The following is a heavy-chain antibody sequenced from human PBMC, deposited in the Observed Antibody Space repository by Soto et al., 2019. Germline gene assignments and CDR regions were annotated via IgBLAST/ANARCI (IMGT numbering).Heavy chain of an antibody. D-gene: IGHD3-22*01. CDR2: IYYSGST. V-gene: IGHV4-39*01. Sequence: LSLTCTVSGGSISSSSYYWGWIRQPPGKGLEWIGSIYYSGSTYYNPSLKSRVTISVDTSKNQFSLKLSSVTAADTAVYYCARVLIGITMIVVVTPSYFDYWGQGTLVTVSS. CDR1: GGSISSSSYY. CDR3: ARVLIGITMIVVVTPSYFDY. J-gene: IGHJ4*02.